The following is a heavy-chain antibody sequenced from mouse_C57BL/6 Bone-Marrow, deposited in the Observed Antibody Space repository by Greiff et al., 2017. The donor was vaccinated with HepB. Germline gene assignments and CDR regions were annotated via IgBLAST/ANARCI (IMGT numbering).Heavy chain of an antibody. CDR2: IYPGSGNT. J-gene: IGHJ1*03. CDR1: GYTFTDYY. D-gene: IGHD2-2*01. Sequence: VMLVESGAELVRPGASVKLSCKASGYTFTDYYINWVKQRPGQGLEWIARIYPGSGNTYYNEKFKGKATLTAEKSSSTAYMQLSSLTSEDSAVYFCAREGRLPVFHWYFDVWGTGTTVTVSS. V-gene: IGHV1-76*01. CDR3: AREGRLPVFHWYFDV.